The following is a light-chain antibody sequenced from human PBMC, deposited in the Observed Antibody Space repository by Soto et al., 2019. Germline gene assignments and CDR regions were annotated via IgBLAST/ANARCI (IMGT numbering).Light chain of an antibody. J-gene: IGKJ2*01. CDR3: QQYGSSYT. CDR2: GAS. CDR1: QSVSSNY. Sequence: EIVLTQSPGTLSLSPGERATLSCRASQSVSSNYLAWYQQKPGQAPRLLIYGASISATGLPDRFSGSGSGTDFTLTISRLEPEGFAVYYCQQYGSSYTFGQGTKLDIK. V-gene: IGKV3-20*01.